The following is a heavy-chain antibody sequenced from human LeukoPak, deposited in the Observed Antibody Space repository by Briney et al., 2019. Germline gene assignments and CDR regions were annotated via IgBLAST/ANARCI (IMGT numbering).Heavy chain of an antibody. CDR3: ARRYYYDGHYYFDY. V-gene: IGHV3-7*05. Sequence: AGGSLRLSCAASGFTFSNYWMSWVRQAAGKGLEWMATITQGGSGKYYVDSVKGRFTISRDNAKNSLYLQMSSLRAEDTAVYYCARRYYYDGHYYFDYWGEGTLVTVSS. D-gene: IGHD3-22*01. J-gene: IGHJ4*02. CDR2: ITQGGSGK. CDR1: GFTFSNYW.